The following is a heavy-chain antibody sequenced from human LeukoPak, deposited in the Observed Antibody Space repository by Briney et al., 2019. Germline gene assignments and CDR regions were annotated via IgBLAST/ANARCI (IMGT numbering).Heavy chain of an antibody. J-gene: IGHJ6*03. Sequence: PSETLSLICTVYGGSISSSSYHWGWIRQPPGKGLEWIGNIYYSGSTYYNPSLKSRVTISVDTSKNQFSLRLGSVTAADTAVYYCARAYCGGDCYLQVLYYMDVWGKGTTVTVSS. CDR2: IYYSGST. V-gene: IGHV4-39*01. CDR1: GGSISSSSYH. D-gene: IGHD2-21*02. CDR3: ARAYCGGDCYLQVLYYMDV.